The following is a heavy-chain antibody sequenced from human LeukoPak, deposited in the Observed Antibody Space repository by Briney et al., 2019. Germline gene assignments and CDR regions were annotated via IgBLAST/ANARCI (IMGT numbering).Heavy chain of an antibody. J-gene: IGHJ4*02. CDR1: GFSFSSYG. CDR2: ISYDGSNK. D-gene: IGHD3-10*01. Sequence: QPGRSLRRSCAASGFSFSSYGRHWVRQAPGKGLEWVAVISYDGSNKYYAGSVKGRFTISRDNSKNTLYLQMNSLRAEDTAVYYCAKDFESVVPYYGSGTDYWGQGTLVTVSS. CDR3: AKDFESVVPYYGSGTDY. V-gene: IGHV3-30*18.